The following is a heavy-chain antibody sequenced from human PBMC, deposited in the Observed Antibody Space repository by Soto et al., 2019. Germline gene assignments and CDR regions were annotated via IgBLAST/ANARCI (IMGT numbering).Heavy chain of an antibody. D-gene: IGHD3-22*01. CDR2: ISSNGGST. J-gene: IGHJ3*02. V-gene: IGHV3-64D*06. Sequence: GGSLRLSCSASGFTFSSYAMHWVRQAPGKGLEYVSAISSNGGSTYYADSVKGRFTISRDNSKNTLYLQMGSLRAEDTAVYYCVKEGGFYYDSSGPHPGAFDIWGQGTMVTVSS. CDR3: VKEGGFYYDSSGPHPGAFDI. CDR1: GFTFSSYA.